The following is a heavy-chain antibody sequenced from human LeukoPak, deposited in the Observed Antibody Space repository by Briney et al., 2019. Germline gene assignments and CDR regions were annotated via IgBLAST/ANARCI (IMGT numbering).Heavy chain of an antibody. CDR1: GFTVNSDY. V-gene: IGHV3-66*01. D-gene: IGHD6-13*01. CDR2: LYSGGST. J-gene: IGHJ5*02. CDR3: AKSGGIAAAGLGS. Sequence: HPGGSLRLSCAASGFTVNSDYMSWVRQAPGKGLEWVSVLYSGGSTYYADSVKGRFTISRDNSKNTLYLQMNSLRAEDTAVYYCAKSGGIAAAGLGSWGQGTLVTVSS.